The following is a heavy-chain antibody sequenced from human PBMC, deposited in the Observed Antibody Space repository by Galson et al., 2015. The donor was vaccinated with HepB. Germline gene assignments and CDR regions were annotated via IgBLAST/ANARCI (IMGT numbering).Heavy chain of an antibody. CDR1: GGTFSSYA. V-gene: IGHV1-69*01. J-gene: IGHJ6*02. CDR2: IIPIFGTA. Sequence: CKASGGTFSSYAISWVRQAPGQGLEWVGGIIPIFGTANYAQKFQGRVTITADESTSTAYMELSSLRSEDTAVYYCAGEKVMDTAMVTITYYYYGMDVWGQGTTVTVSS. D-gene: IGHD5-18*01. CDR3: AGEKVMDTAMVTITYYYYGMDV.